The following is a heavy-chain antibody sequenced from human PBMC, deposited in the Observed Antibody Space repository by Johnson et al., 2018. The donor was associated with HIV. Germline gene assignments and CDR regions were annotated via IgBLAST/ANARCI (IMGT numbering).Heavy chain of an antibody. Sequence: VQLVESGGGVVRPGGSLRLSCAASGFTFDDYAMRWVRQGPGKGLEWVSAIGASGGRTFYADSVKGRFTISRDNSKNTLYLQMNSLRAEDTAVYYCAKPRYYDNAFEMWGQGTMVTVSS. J-gene: IGHJ3*02. CDR3: AKPRYYDNAFEM. CDR2: IGASGGRT. V-gene: IGHV3-23*04. D-gene: IGHD3-16*01. CDR1: GFTFDDYA.